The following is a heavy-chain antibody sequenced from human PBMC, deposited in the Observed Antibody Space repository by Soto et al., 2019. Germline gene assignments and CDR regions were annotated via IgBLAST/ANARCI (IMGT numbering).Heavy chain of an antibody. CDR3: ARMYGGYGNYGMDV. Sequence: GASVKVSCKASGGTFSSYAISWVRQAPGQGLEWMGGIIPIFGTANYAQKFQGRVTITADESTSTAYMELSSLRSEDTAVYYCARMYGGYGNYGMDVWGQGTTVTVSS. D-gene: IGHD5-12*01. CDR2: IIPIFGTA. J-gene: IGHJ6*02. CDR1: GGTFSSYA. V-gene: IGHV1-69*13.